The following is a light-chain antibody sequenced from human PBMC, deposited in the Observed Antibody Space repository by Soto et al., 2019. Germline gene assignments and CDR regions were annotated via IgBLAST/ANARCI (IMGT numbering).Light chain of an antibody. J-gene: IGKJ3*01. Sequence: EIVVTQSPSTLSVSLGERATLSCRASQSVSSSYLAWYQQKPGQAPRLLIYDASNRATGIPARFSGSGSGTDFTLTISSLEPEDFAVYYCQQRSNWPPRFTFGPGTKVDIK. CDR1: QSVSSSY. CDR3: QQRSNWPPRFT. CDR2: DAS. V-gene: IGKV3D-20*02.